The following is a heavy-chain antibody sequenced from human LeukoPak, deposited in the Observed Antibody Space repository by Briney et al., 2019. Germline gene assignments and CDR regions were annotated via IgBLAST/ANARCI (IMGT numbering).Heavy chain of an antibody. V-gene: IGHV4-61*02. CDR1: GGSLSSGSYY. J-gene: IGHJ5*02. D-gene: IGHD2-15*01. CDR3: AGDGVVADANWFDP. CDR2: IYTSGST. Sequence: PSQTLSLTCTVSGGSLSSGSYYWSWVRQPAGRGLEWIGRIYTSGSTNYNPSLKSRVTISVDTSKNQFSLKLSSVTAADTAVYYCAGDGVVADANWFDPWGQGTLVTVSS.